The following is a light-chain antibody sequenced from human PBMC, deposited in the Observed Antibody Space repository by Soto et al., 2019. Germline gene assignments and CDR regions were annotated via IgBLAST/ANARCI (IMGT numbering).Light chain of an antibody. CDR1: QSLLHSDGYNY. Sequence: DIVMTQSPLSLPVTPGEPASISCRSSQSLLHSDGYNYLDWYLQKPGLSPRLLIYLTSKRASGVPDRFSGSGSGTDFILNISRVEAEDVGVYYCMQGLQSLPTFGPGTKVLIK. CDR2: LTS. CDR3: MQGLQSLPT. J-gene: IGKJ3*01. V-gene: IGKV2-28*01.